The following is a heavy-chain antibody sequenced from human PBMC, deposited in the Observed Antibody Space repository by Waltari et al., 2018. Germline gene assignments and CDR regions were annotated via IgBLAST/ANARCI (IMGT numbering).Heavy chain of an antibody. D-gene: IGHD4-4*01. V-gene: IGHV1-18*01. Sequence: QVQLVQPGVEVKKPGASLKVSCKPSGYTFSRFGISWVRQAPGQGLERMGWISAVNGYTNYAQNLQDIVTMIAKTARATAYMELSSLTADGTVGYYCARAGAGVTRFFEYWGQGTLATVAS. CDR3: ARAGAGVTRFFEY. CDR2: ISAVNGYT. J-gene: IGHJ4*02. CDR1: GYTFSRFG.